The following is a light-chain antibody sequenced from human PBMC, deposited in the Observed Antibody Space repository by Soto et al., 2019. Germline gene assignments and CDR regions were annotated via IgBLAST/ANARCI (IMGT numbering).Light chain of an antibody. V-gene: IGLV1-40*01. CDR3: QSYDSSLSAL. J-gene: IGLJ3*02. CDR2: GNS. CDR1: SSNIGAGYD. Sequence: QSVLTQPPSVSGAPGQRVTISCTGSSSNIGAGYDVHWYQQLPGTAPKLLIYGNSNRPSGVPDRFSGSKSGTSASLAITGLQAEDEAGYYCQSYDSSLSALFGGGTKLTV.